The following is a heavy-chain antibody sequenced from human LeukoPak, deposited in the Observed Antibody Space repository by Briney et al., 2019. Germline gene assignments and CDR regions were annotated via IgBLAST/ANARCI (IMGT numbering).Heavy chain of an antibody. CDR1: GFTFSSYG. CDR3: ARETSGSYFSPFDY. V-gene: IGHV3-48*04. J-gene: IGHJ4*02. D-gene: IGHD1-26*01. Sequence: PGGSLRLSCAASGFTFSSYGMHWVRQAPGKGLEWVSYISSSGSTIYYADSVKGRFTISRDNAKNSLYLQMNSLRAEDTAVYYCARETSGSYFSPFDYWGQGTLVTVSS. CDR2: ISSSGSTI.